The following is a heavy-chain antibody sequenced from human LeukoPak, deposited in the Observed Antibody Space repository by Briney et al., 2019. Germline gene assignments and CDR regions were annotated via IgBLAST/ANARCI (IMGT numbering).Heavy chain of an antibody. J-gene: IGHJ3*02. CDR1: GGSISSSNW. CDR3: ARDPTSTAAPGRGADAFDI. CDR2: IYHSGST. D-gene: IGHD6-6*01. V-gene: IGHV4-4*02. Sequence: SGTLSLTCAVSGGSISSSNWWSWVRQPPGKGLEWIGEIYHSGSTNYNPSLKSRVTISVDTSKNQFSLKLSSVTAADTAVYYCARDPTSTAAPGRGADAFDIWGQGTMVTVSS.